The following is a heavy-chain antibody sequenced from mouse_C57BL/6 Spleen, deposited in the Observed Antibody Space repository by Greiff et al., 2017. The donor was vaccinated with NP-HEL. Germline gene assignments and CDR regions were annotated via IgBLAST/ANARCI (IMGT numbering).Heavy chain of an antibody. Sequence: EVQVVESGGGLVKPGGSLKLSCAASGFTFSDYGMHWVRQAPEEGLEWVAYISSGSSTIYYADTVKGRFTISRDNAKNTLFLQMTSLRSEDTAMYYCARPGTGAMDYWGQGTSVTVSS. CDR3: ARPGTGAMDY. J-gene: IGHJ4*01. CDR2: ISSGSSTI. CDR1: GFTFSDYG. D-gene: IGHD4-1*01. V-gene: IGHV5-17*01.